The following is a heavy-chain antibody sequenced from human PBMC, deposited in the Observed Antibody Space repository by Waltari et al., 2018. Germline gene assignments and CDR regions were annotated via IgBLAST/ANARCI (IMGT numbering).Heavy chain of an antibody. Sequence: EVQLLESGGGLVQPGGSLRLSCAASGFTFSSYAMSWVRPAPGKGLEWVSAISGSGGSTYYADSVKGRFTISRDNSKNTLYLQMNSLRAEDTAVYYCAKDRVAAAGTAIYYYYGMDVWGQGTTVTVSS. CDR1: GFTFSSYA. CDR3: AKDRVAAAGTAIYYYYGMDV. V-gene: IGHV3-23*01. CDR2: ISGSGGST. D-gene: IGHD6-13*01. J-gene: IGHJ6*02.